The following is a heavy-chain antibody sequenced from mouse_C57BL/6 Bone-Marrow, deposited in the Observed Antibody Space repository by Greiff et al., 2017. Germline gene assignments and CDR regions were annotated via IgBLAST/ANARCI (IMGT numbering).Heavy chain of an antibody. V-gene: IGHV3-8*01. CDR3: ARWRPIRNYAMDY. CDR1: GYSITSDY. J-gene: IGHJ4*01. CDR2: ISYSGST. Sequence: EVKLLESGPGLAKPSQTLSLTCSVTGYSITSDYWNWLRKFPGNKLEYMGYISYSGSTYYNPSLKSRISITRDTSKNQYYLQLNSVTTEDTATYYCARWRPIRNYAMDYWGQGTSVTVSS.